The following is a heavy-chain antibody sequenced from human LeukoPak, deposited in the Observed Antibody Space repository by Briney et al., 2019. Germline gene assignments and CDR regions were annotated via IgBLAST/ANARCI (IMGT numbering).Heavy chain of an antibody. V-gene: IGHV4-39*01. CDR1: GGSISSDSYY. CDR3: ASLAVAGLSKGY. J-gene: IGHJ4*02. D-gene: IGHD6-19*01. CDR2: IYYSGST. Sequence: SETLSLTCTVSGGSISSDSYYWAWIRQPPGKGLEWIASIYYSGSTYYNPSLKSRVTISVDTSRNQFSLKLSSVTAADTAVYYCASLAVAGLSKGYWGQGTLVIVSS.